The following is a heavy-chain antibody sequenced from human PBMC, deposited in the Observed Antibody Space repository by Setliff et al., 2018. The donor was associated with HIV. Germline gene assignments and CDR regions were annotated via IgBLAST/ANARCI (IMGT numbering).Heavy chain of an antibody. CDR1: GGSISGYY. CDR3: ASAKGSSSHLGYYYYMDV. J-gene: IGHJ6*03. CDR2: IYYSGST. D-gene: IGHD6-6*01. V-gene: IGHV4-59*06. Sequence: LSLTCTVSGGSISGYYWSWIRQPPGNGLEWIGYIYYSGSTYYNPSLKSRVTISVDTSKNQFSLKLSSVTAADTAVYYCASAKGSSSHLGYYYYMDVWGKGTTVTVSS.